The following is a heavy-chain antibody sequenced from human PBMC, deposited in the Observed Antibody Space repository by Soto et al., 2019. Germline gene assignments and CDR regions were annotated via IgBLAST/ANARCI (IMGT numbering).Heavy chain of an antibody. J-gene: IGHJ4*02. CDR1: GLTFTSYA. Sequence: PGGSLRLSCTSSGLTFTSYALSWVRQAPGKTLEWLATMSGSGNRTYYADSVKGRLTLSRASSKNKPSILMSSLRAEDTAVYYSARAKYDRDSTGYSTRFDYWGRGTLVTVSS. CDR2: MSGSGNRT. CDR3: ARAKYDRDSTGYSTRFDY. V-gene: IGHV3-23*01. D-gene: IGHD3-22*01.